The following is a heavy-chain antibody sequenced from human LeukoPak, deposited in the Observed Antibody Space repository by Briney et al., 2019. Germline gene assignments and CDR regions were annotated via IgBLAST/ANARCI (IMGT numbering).Heavy chain of an antibody. J-gene: IGHJ4*02. Sequence: PGGSLRLSCAASGFTFSSYWMTWVRQAPGKGLEWVGRIKSKTDGGTTDYAAPVKGRFTISRDDSKNTLYLQMNSLKTEDTAVYYCTTAYYYGSGSPFDYWGQGTLVTVSS. CDR3: TTAYYYGSGSPFDY. CDR1: GFTFSSYW. CDR2: IKSKTDGGTT. D-gene: IGHD3-10*01. V-gene: IGHV3-15*01.